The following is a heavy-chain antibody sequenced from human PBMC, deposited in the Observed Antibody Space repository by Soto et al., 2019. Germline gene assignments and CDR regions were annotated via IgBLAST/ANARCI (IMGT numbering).Heavy chain of an antibody. Sequence: SGGSLRLSCTTSGSTFRSHAMPWVRQAPNKGLEWVSTMSDRGVNTHYADSVKGRFTISRDNSSNTLYLQMNSLRGEDTAVYYCVSRLSAHFVYRGQGPVVSVFS. D-gene: IGHD6-25*01. CDR1: GSTFRSHA. CDR3: VSRLSAHFVY. V-gene: IGHV3-23*01. CDR2: MSDRGVNT. J-gene: IGHJ4*02.